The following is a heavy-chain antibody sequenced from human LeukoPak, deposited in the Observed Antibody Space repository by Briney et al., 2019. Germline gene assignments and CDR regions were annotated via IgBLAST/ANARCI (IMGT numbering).Heavy chain of an antibody. CDR2: IYTSGST. J-gene: IGHJ4*02. CDR1: GGSISSGSYY. Sequence: PSQTLSLTCTASGGSISSGSYYWSWIRQPAGKGLEWIGRIYTSGSTNYNPSLKGRVTISVDTSKNQFSLKLSSVTAADTAVYYCARDSLEHMYYFDYWGQGTLVTVSS. D-gene: IGHD1/OR15-1a*01. CDR3: ARDSLEHMYYFDY. V-gene: IGHV4-61*02.